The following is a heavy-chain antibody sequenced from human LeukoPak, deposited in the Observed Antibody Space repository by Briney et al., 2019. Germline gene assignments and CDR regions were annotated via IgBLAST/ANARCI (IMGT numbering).Heavy chain of an antibody. Sequence: GGSLRLSCAASGFTFSSYSMNWVRQAPGKGLEWVSSISSSSSYIYYADSVKGRFTISRDNAKNSLYLQMNSLRAEDTAVYYCARETHYYGSGSYDLGYWGQGTLVTVSS. CDR1: GFTFSSYS. D-gene: IGHD3-10*01. CDR2: ISSSSSYI. J-gene: IGHJ4*02. CDR3: ARETHYYGSGSYDLGY. V-gene: IGHV3-21*01.